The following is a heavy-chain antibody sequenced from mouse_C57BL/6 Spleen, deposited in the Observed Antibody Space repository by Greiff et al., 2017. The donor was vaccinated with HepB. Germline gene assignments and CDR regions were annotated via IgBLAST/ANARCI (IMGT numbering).Heavy chain of an antibody. Sequence: VHVKQSGPELVKPGASVKIPCKASGYTFTDYNMDWVKQSHGKSLEWIGDINPNNGGTIYNQKFKGKATLTVDKSSSTAYMELRSLTSEDTAVYYCARRWLPYYCDYWGQGTTLTVSS. D-gene: IGHD2-3*01. CDR1: GYTFTDYN. V-gene: IGHV1-18*01. CDR2: INPNNGGT. CDR3: ARRWLPYYCDY. J-gene: IGHJ2*01.